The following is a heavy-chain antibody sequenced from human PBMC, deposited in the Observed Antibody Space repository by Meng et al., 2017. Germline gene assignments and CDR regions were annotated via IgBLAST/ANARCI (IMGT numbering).Heavy chain of an antibody. CDR3: ARDTPKRVSYGDLDY. D-gene: IGHD4-17*01. CDR2: IRSKANSYAT. V-gene: IGHV3-73*01. Sequence: GSLRLSCAASGFTFSGSAMHWVRQASGKGLEWVGRIRSKANSYATAYAASVKGRFTISRDDSKNTAYLQMNSLRAEDTAVYYCARDTPKRVSYGDLDYWGQGTLVTVSS. CDR1: GFTFSGSA. J-gene: IGHJ4*02.